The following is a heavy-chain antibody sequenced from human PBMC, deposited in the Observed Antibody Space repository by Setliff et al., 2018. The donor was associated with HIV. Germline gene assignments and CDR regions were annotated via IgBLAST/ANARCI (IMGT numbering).Heavy chain of an antibody. CDR2: IYHSGST. Sequence: SETLSLTCAVSGGSISSSNWWSWVRQPPGKGLEWIGEIYHSGSTNYNPSLKSRVTISVDKSKNQFSLKLRSVTAADTAVYYCARDGSRTTGATGYYYGLDVWGQGTTVT. CDR3: ARDGSRTTGATGYYYGLDV. J-gene: IGHJ6*02. V-gene: IGHV4-4*02. CDR1: GGSISSSNW. D-gene: IGHD1-1*01.